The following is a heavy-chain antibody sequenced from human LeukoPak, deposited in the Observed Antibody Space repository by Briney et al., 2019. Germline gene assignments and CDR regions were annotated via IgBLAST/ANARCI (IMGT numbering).Heavy chain of an antibody. CDR2: INPNSGGT. Sequence: ASVKVSCKASGYTFTGYYMHWVRQAPGQGLEWMGWINPNSGGTNYAQRFQGRVTMTRDTSISTAYMELSRLRSDDTAVYYCSRSLGITIFGVADYGMDVWGQGTTVTVSS. J-gene: IGHJ6*02. CDR1: GYTFTGYY. D-gene: IGHD3-3*01. CDR3: SRSLGITIFGVADYGMDV. V-gene: IGHV1-2*02.